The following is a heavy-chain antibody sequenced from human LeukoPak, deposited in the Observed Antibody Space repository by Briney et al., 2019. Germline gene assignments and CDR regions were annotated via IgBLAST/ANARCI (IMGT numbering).Heavy chain of an antibody. CDR3: ARGGRIAAAGRGWFDP. V-gene: IGHV4-34*01. J-gene: IGHJ5*02. CDR1: GDSITYFY. D-gene: IGHD6-13*01. Sequence: SETLSLTCSVSGDSITYFYWSWIRQPPGKGLEWIGEINHSGSTNYNPSLKSRVTISVDTSKNQFSLKLSSVTAADTAVYYCARGGRIAAAGRGWFDPWGQGTLVTVSS. CDR2: INHSGST.